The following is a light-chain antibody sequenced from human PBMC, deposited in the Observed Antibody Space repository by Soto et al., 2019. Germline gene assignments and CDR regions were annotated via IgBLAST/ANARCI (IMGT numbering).Light chain of an antibody. J-gene: IGKJ5*01. CDR2: DAS. CDR1: QSVSSY. V-gene: IGKV3-11*01. CDR3: QQRSNWPT. Sequence: EFVLTQSPATLSLSPGERATLSCRASQSVSSYLAWYQHKPGQAPRLLIYDASNRATGIPARFSGSGSGTDFTLTISSLEPEDFAVYYCQQRSNWPTFGQGTRLE.